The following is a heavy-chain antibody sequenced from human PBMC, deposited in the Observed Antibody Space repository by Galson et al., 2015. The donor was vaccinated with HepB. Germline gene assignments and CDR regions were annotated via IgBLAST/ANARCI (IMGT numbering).Heavy chain of an antibody. CDR1: GYTFTSYY. Sequence: SVKVSCKASGYTFTSYYMHWVRQAPGQGLEWMGIINPSGGSTSYAQKFQGRVTMTRDTSTSTVYMELSSLRSEDTAVYYCAREPAKSARVRHFDYWGQGTLVTVSS. CDR3: AREPAKSARVRHFDY. D-gene: IGHD3-10*01. CDR2: INPSGGST. V-gene: IGHV1-46*01. J-gene: IGHJ4*02.